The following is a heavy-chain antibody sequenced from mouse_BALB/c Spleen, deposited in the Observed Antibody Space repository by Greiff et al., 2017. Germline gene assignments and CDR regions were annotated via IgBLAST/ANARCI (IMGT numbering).Heavy chain of an antibody. V-gene: IGHV5-6-2*01. CDR1: GFTFSSYY. CDR3: ASQNYYGRYFDV. D-gene: IGHD1-1*01. CDR2: INSNGGST. Sequence: EVMLVESGGGLVKLGGSLKLSCAASGFTFSSYYMSWVRQTPEKRLELVAAINSNGGSTYYPDTVKGRFTISRDNAKNTLYLQMSSLKSEDTALYYCASQNYYGRYFDVWGAGTTVTVSS. J-gene: IGHJ1*01.